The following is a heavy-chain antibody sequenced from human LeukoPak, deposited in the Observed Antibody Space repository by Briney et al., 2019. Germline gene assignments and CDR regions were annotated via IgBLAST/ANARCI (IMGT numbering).Heavy chain of an antibody. D-gene: IGHD4-11*01. Sequence: GGSLRLSCAASGFTFNSYGMHWVRQAPGKGLEWVAVMWYDGSNKYYADSVKGRFTISRDDSKNTLYLQMNSLRAEDTAMYYCARGLPPLMKYYFDYWGQGTLVTVSS. CDR3: ARGLPPLMKYYFDY. V-gene: IGHV3-33*01. J-gene: IGHJ4*02. CDR2: MWYDGSNK. CDR1: GFTFNSYG.